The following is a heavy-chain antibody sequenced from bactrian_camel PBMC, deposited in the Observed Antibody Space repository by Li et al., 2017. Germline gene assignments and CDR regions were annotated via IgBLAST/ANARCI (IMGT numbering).Heavy chain of an antibody. V-gene: IGHV3S1*01. D-gene: IGHD3*01. CDR3: AAARDPLVCDSRFLVTPSLYD. J-gene: IGHJ4*01. CDR2: TYLPGGNT. Sequence: HVQLVESGGGSVQAGGSLRLSCAASGYIGSGYCVGWFRQAPGKEREGVATTYLPGGNTQYRDSVQGRFTISRDRTSNTLYLQMNSLEPDDTAMYYCAAARDPLVCDSRFLVTPSLYDWGQGTQVTVS. CDR1: GYIGSGYC.